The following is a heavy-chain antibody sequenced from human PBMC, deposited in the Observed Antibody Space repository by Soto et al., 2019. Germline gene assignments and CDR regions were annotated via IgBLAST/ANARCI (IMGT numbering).Heavy chain of an antibody. J-gene: IGHJ5*02. D-gene: IGHD2-15*01. Sequence: QVQLVQSGAELKEPGSSVRVSCRVSGGTFVSSAFAWVRQSLGEGIEWMGGIVPILGTTKYAEKFQGRVTISADESTRTAYLELSSLVLADTAVYFCAKKNPHGDSNKAWIDPWGQGTLVIVSS. CDR2: IVPILGTT. CDR1: GGTFVSSA. V-gene: IGHV1-69*01. CDR3: AKKNPHGDSNKAWIDP.